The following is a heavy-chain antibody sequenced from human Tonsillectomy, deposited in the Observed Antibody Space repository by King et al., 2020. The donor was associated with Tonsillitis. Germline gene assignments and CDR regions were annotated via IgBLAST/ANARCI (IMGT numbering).Heavy chain of an antibody. Sequence: VQLQESGPGLVKPLETLSLTCTVSGGSISTYYWSWIRQPPGKGLEWIGFIHYSGSTNYNPSLKSRVTISVDTSKNQFSLRLSSVTAADTAVYYCARTSSYFDYWGQGTLVTVSS. V-gene: IGHV4-59*01. CDR3: ARTSSYFDY. CDR2: IHYSGST. J-gene: IGHJ4*02. CDR1: GGSISTYY.